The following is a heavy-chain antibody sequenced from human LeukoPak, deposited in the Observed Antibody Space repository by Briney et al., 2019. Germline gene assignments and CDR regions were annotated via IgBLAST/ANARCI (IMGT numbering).Heavy chain of an antibody. CDR1: GGSISSSSYY. CDR2: IYYSGST. CDR3: ARLIDIVLMVYAGWFDP. V-gene: IGHV4-39*01. J-gene: IGHJ5*02. Sequence: SETLSLTCTVSGGSISSSSYYWGCIRQPPGKGLEWIGSIYYSGSTYYNPSLKSRVTISVDTSKNQFSLKLSSVTAADTAVYYCARLIDIVLMVYAGWFDPWGQGTLVTVSS. D-gene: IGHD2-8*01.